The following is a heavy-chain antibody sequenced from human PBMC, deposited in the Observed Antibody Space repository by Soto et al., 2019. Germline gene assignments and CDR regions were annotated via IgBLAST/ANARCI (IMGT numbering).Heavy chain of an antibody. Sequence: PSETLSLTCTVSGGSIYRSGYYWGWIRQPPGRGLEWIGNIDYNGVTYSNPSLKSRVTIPRDTSKNQFSLKLTSVTAADTALYYCGKVLVGATGHTDSDSWGPGTLVTVYS. CDR1: GGSIYRSGYY. CDR2: IDYNGVT. D-gene: IGHD2-15*01. V-gene: IGHV4-39*01. CDR3: GKVLVGATGHTDSDS. J-gene: IGHJ4*02.